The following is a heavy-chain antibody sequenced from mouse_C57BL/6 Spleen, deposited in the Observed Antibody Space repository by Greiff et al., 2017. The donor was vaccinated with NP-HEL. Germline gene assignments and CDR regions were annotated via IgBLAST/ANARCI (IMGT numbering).Heavy chain of an antibody. D-gene: IGHD1-1*01. Sequence: VQLQQPGAELVKPGASVKLSCKASGYTFTSYWMHWVKQRPGQGLEWIGMIHPNSGSTNYNEKFKSKATLTVDKSSSTAYMQLSSLTSEDSAVYYCACVREGYYGSSYLYAMDYWGQGTSVTVSS. CDR3: ACVREGYYGSSYLYAMDY. CDR1: GYTFTSYW. V-gene: IGHV1-64*01. J-gene: IGHJ4*01. CDR2: IHPNSGST.